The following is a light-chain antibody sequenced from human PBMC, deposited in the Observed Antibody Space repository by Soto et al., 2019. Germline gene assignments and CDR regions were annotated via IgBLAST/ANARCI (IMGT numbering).Light chain of an antibody. CDR2: DDT. V-gene: IGLV2-23*01. CDR3: FSFTSTNTHV. CDR1: VGL. J-gene: IGLJ1*01. Sequence: QSVLTQPASVSGSPGQSMTVSSTAAVGLVSWYQHHPGKVPKLIIYDDTKRPSGVSSRFSGSKSGNTASLTISGLQTEDEADYYRFSFTSTNTHVFGSGTKVTVL.